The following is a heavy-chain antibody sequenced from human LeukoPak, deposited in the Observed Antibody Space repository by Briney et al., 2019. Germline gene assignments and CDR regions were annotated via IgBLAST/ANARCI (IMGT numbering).Heavy chain of an antibody. V-gene: IGHV3-48*03. J-gene: IGHJ5*02. CDR1: GFTFSIYE. CDR3: ARGRWFDP. CDR2: TSGSGSTI. Sequence: GSLRLSCAASGFTFSIYEMNWVRQAPGKGLEWVSFTSGSGSTIHFADSVKGRFTISRDNAKNSLYLQMNSLRGEDTAVYYCARGRWFDPWGQGTLVTVS.